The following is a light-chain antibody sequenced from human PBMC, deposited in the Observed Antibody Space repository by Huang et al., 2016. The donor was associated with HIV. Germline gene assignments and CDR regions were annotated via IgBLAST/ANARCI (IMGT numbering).Light chain of an antibody. V-gene: IGKV1-NL1*01. Sequence: DIQMTQSPSSLSASVGDRVTITCRASQGISNSLAWYQQKPGKAPKVLLYAASRLESGLPSRFSSSGSVTDYTLTISSLQPEDFATYHCQQYYSTPLTFGGGTKVEIK. J-gene: IGKJ4*01. CDR1: QGISNS. CDR3: QQYYSTPLT. CDR2: AAS.